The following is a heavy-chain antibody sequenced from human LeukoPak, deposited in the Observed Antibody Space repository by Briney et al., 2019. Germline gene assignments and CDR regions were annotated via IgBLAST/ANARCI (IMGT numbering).Heavy chain of an antibody. J-gene: IGHJ6*02. CDR2: MNPNSGNT. D-gene: IGHD1-26*01. Sequence: ASVKVSCKASGYTFASYDINWVRQANGQGLEWMGWMNPNSGNTGYAQKFQGRVTMTRNTSISTAYMELSSLRSEDTAVYYCARDPPEVGANLLAYGMDVWGQGTTVTVSS. CDR3: ARDPPEVGANLLAYGMDV. CDR1: GYTFASYD. V-gene: IGHV1-8*01.